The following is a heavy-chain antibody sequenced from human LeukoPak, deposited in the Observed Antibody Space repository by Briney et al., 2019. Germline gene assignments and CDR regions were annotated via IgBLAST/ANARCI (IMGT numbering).Heavy chain of an antibody. CDR3: AKRWGPSHGAFDI. CDR2: ISGSGGST. D-gene: IGHD3-16*01. Sequence: GGSLRLSCVASGFTFSSYAMNWVRQAPGKGLEGVSVISGSGGSTYYADSVKGRFTISRDNSKNALYLQMNSLRAEDTAVYYCAKRWGPSHGAFDIWGQGTMDTVSS. V-gene: IGHV3-23*01. J-gene: IGHJ3*02. CDR1: GFTFSSYA.